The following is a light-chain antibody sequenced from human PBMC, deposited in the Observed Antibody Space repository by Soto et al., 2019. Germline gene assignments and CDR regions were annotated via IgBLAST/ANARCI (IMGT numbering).Light chain of an antibody. J-gene: IGKJ2*01. CDR3: QQYGSSPMYT. Sequence: EIVLTQSPGTLSLSPGERATLSCRASQSVSSSYLAWYQQKPGQAPRLLIYGASTRATGIPDRFSGSGSGTDFTLTTRRLEPEDFAVYYCQQYGSSPMYTFGQGTKLEIK. CDR2: GAS. CDR1: QSVSSSY. V-gene: IGKV3-20*01.